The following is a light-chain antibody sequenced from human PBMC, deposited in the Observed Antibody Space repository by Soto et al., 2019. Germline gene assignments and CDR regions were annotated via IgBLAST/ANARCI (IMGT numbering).Light chain of an antibody. Sequence: QSVLTQSPSTSATPGQRVTISCSGSSSNIGNNNVNWYQHLPGTAPKRLIYGDNNRPSGVPDRFSGSKSGTSASLAITGLQPEDEADYYCQSYDSSLTTFVFGTGTKVTVL. J-gene: IGLJ1*01. CDR3: QSYDSSLTTFV. V-gene: IGLV1-44*01. CDR1: SSNIGNNN. CDR2: GDN.